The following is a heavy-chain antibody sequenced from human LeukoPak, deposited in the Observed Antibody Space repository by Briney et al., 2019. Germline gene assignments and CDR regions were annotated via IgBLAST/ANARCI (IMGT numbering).Heavy chain of an antibody. Sequence: SETLSLTCTVSGGSISGGSAYWGWIRQHPGKGLEWIGNIYYSGSTYYNPSLKSRVTISVDTSKNQFSLKLSSVTAADTAVYYCARDSPPPWYCSGGSCYPIPFDYWGQGTLVTVSS. J-gene: IGHJ4*02. V-gene: IGHV4-39*07. D-gene: IGHD2-15*01. CDR2: IYYSGST. CDR1: GGSISGGSAY. CDR3: ARDSPPPWYCSGGSCYPIPFDY.